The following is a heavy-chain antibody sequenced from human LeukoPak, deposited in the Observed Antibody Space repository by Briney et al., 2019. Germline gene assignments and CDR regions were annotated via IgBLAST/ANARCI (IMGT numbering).Heavy chain of an antibody. D-gene: IGHD4-23*01. CDR1: GGSVSSSDYY. CDR2: IYYNGDT. Sequence: SETPSLTCTVSGGSVSSSDYYWGWIRQPPGDRLEWIGTIYYNGDTHYNPSLQSRVIISVDTSKNQFSLKLTSVTAPDTAVYYCARTVGTHRFDYWGQGILVTVSS. J-gene: IGHJ4*02. CDR3: ARTVGTHRFDY. V-gene: IGHV4-39*01.